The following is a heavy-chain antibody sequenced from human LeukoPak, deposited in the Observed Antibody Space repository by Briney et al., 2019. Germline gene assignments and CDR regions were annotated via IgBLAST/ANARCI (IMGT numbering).Heavy chain of an antibody. D-gene: IGHD1-26*01. CDR3: AKQRGSGSYYYFDY. CDR2: ISYDGSDK. Sequence: GGSLRLSCAASGFTFSSYGMHWVRQAPGKGLEWVAVISYDGSDKYYADSVKGRFTISRDNSKNTLYLQMNSLRAEDTAVYCCAKQRGSGSYYYFDYWGQGTLVTVSS. J-gene: IGHJ4*02. CDR1: GFTFSSYG. V-gene: IGHV3-30*18.